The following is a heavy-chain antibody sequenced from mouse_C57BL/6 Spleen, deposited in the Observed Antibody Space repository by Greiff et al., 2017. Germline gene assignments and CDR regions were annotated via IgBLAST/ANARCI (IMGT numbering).Heavy chain of an antibody. D-gene: IGHD1-1*01. J-gene: IGHJ2*01. CDR1: GYTFTSYW. Sequence: VQLQQSGAELVKPGASVKLSCKASGYTFTSYWMQWVKQRPGQGLEWIGEIDPSDSYTNYNQKFKGKATLTVDTSSSTAYMQLSSLTSEDSAVYYCRFITTIVATRDYWGQGTTLTVSS. V-gene: IGHV1-50*01. CDR2: IDPSDSYT. CDR3: RFITTIVATRDY.